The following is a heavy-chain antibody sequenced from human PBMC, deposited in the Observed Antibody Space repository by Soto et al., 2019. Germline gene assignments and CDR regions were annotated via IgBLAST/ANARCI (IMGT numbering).Heavy chain of an antibody. D-gene: IGHD3-3*01. Sequence: PSETLSLTCTVSGGSISSSSYYWGWIRQPPGKGLEWTGSIYYSGSTYYNPSLKSRVTISVDTSKNQFSLKLSSVTAADTAVYYCARRLSDFWSCYYVNWFDPWGQGTLVTVSS. V-gene: IGHV4-39*01. CDR1: GGSISSSSYY. J-gene: IGHJ5*02. CDR3: ARRLSDFWSCYYVNWFDP. CDR2: IYYSGST.